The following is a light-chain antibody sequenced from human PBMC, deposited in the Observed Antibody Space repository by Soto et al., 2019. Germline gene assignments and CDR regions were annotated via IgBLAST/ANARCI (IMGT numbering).Light chain of an antibody. CDR1: DSDVGGYNY. Sequence: QSVLTQPASVSGSPGQSITISCTGTDSDVGGYNYVSWYQQHPGKAPKLIIYEVSNRPSGVSTRFSGSKSGNTASPTISGLQAEDEADYYCSSYTTSSTPYVFGTGTKVTVL. CDR3: SSYTTSSTPYV. J-gene: IGLJ1*01. V-gene: IGLV2-14*01. CDR2: EVS.